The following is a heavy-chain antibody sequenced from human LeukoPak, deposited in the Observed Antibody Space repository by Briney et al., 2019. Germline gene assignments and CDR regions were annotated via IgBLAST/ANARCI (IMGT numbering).Heavy chain of an antibody. V-gene: IGHV4-30-2*01. CDR1: GGSLSSGGYS. Sequence: SQTLSLTCAVSGGSLSSGGYSWSWIRQPPGKGLEWIGYIYHSGSTYYNPSLKSRVTISVDRSKNQFSLKLSSVTAADTAVYYCAGTRYSSSPNTYFDYWGQGTLVTVSS. CDR2: IYHSGST. CDR3: AGTRYSSSPNTYFDY. J-gene: IGHJ4*02. D-gene: IGHD6-13*01.